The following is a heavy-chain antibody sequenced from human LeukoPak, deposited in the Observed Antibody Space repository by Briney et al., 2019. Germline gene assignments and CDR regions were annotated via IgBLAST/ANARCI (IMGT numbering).Heavy chain of an antibody. Sequence: PSXXXSLTCAVSGYSISSGYYWGWIRQPPGQGLEWIGSIYHSGSTYYNPSLESRVTISVDTSKNQFSLKLSSVTAADTAVYYCARRGSSSSEDYWGQGTLVTVSS. CDR3: ARRGSSSSEDY. CDR1: GYSISSGYY. V-gene: IGHV4-38-2*01. CDR2: IYHSGST. D-gene: IGHD6-6*01. J-gene: IGHJ4*02.